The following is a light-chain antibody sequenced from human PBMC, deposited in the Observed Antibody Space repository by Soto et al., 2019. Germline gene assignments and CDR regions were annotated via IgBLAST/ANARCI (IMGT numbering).Light chain of an antibody. CDR3: TQYYSYPLIA. CDR1: QGISSY. J-gene: IGKJ5*01. V-gene: IGKV1-8*01. Sequence: AIRMTQSPSSLSASTGDRVTITCRASQGISSYLAWYQQKPGKAPKLLIYAASTLQSGVPSRFSGSGSGTDFTLTISCLQSEDFANYYCTQYYSYPLIAFGQGTRLEIK. CDR2: AAS.